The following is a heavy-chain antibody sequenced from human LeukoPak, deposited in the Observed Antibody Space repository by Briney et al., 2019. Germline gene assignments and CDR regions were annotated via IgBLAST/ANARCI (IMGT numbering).Heavy chain of an antibody. J-gene: IGHJ4*02. D-gene: IGHD2-2*01. Sequence: SVKVSCKASGGTFSSYAISWVRQAPGRGLEWMGGIIPIFGTADYAQKFQGRVTITADESTSTAYMELSSLRSEDTAVYYCAVRCSSTSCFTPTFDYWGQGTLVTVSS. CDR3: AVRCSSTSCFTPTFDY. V-gene: IGHV1-69*01. CDR2: IIPIFGTA. CDR1: GGTFSSYA.